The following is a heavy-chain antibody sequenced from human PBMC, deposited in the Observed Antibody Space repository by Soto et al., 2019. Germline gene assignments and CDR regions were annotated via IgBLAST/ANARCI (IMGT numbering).Heavy chain of an antibody. J-gene: IGHJ4*02. CDR2: ISAYNGNT. Sequence: AASVKVSCKASGYTFTSYGISWVRQAPGQGLEWMGWISAYNGNTNYAQKLQGRVTMTTDTSTSTAYMELRSLRSDDTAVYYCARDRRTMGADSPWLRLGLDYWGQGTLVTVSS. CDR1: GYTFTSYG. D-gene: IGHD5-12*01. V-gene: IGHV1-18*01. CDR3: ARDRRTMGADSPWLRLGLDY.